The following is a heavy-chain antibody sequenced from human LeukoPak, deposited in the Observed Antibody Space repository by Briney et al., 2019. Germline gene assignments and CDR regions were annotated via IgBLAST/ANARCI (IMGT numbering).Heavy chain of an antibody. CDR3: ARGGWNKFDY. CDR2: VSYSGTV. D-gene: IGHD3-22*01. Sequence: SETLSLTCTVSGVSISSDDYFWGWIRQSPGKGLEWIASVSYSGTVYYNPSLESRVTISVDTSKNQFSLKLSSVTAADTAVYYCARGGWNKFDYWGQGTLVTVSS. CDR1: GVSISSDDYF. V-gene: IGHV4-39*07. J-gene: IGHJ4*02.